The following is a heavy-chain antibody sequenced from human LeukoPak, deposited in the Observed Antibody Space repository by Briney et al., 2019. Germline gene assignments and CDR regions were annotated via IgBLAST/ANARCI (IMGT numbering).Heavy chain of an antibody. Sequence: WISAYNGNTNYAQKLQGRVTMTPDTSTSTAYMELRSLRSDDTAVYYCARGGLLGDAFDIWGQGTMVTVSS. CDR3: ARGGLLGDAFDI. J-gene: IGHJ3*02. D-gene: IGHD3-16*01. CDR2: ISAYNGNT. V-gene: IGHV1-18*01.